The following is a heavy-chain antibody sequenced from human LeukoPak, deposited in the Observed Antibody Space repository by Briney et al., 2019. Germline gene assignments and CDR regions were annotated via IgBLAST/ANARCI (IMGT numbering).Heavy chain of an antibody. J-gene: IGHJ4*02. CDR3: ARVIAAAGIEGEFDY. V-gene: IGHV5-51*01. Sequence: GESLKISCKGSGYSFTSYWIGWVRQMPGKGLEWMGIIYPGDSDTRYSPSFQGQVTISADKSISTAYLQWSSLKASDTAMYYCARVIAAAGIEGEFDYWGQGTPVTVSS. CDR1: GYSFTSYW. D-gene: IGHD6-13*01. CDR2: IYPGDSDT.